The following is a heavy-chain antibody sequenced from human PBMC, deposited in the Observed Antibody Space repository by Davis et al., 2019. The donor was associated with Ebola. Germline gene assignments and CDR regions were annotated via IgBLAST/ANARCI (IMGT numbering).Heavy chain of an antibody. CDR1: GGSISSSNW. V-gene: IGHV4-4*02. Sequence: MPSETLSLTCAVSGGSISSSNWWSWVRQPPGKGLEWIGEINHSGSTNYNPSLKSRVTISVDTSKNQFSLKLSSVTAADTAVYYCARGGITMVRGVTRNWFDPWGQGTLVTVSS. CDR2: INHSGST. J-gene: IGHJ5*02. D-gene: IGHD3-10*01. CDR3: ARGGITMVRGVTRNWFDP.